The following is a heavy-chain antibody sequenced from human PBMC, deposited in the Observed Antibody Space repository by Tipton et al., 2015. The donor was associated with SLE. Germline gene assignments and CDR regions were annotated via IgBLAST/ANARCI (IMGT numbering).Heavy chain of an antibody. D-gene: IGHD1-1*01. Sequence: LRLSCTVSGGAISSGGYYWSWIRQPAGKGLEWVGRIFTSGKTVYNPSPKSRVTIPMDLSNNQFSVNLSSVTASDTAVYYCAKTLAGATPGRYQSYWYFDLWGRGLRVIVSS. CDR1: GGAISSGGYY. CDR3: AKTLAGATPGRYQSYWYFDL. J-gene: IGHJ2*01. V-gene: IGHV4-61*02. CDR2: IFTSGKT.